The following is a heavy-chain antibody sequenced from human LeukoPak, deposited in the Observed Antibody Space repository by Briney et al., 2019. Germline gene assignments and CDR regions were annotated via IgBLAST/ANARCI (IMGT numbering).Heavy chain of an antibody. CDR3: ARDKSGSYSGWAFDI. V-gene: IGHV1-18*01. Sequence: ASVKVSCKASGYTFSSYGISWVRQAPGQGLEWMGWISAYNGNTNYAQKLQGRVTMTTDTSTSTAYMELRSLRSDDTAVYYCARDKSGSYSGWAFDIWGQGTMVTVSS. CDR2: ISAYNGNT. D-gene: IGHD1-26*01. J-gene: IGHJ3*02. CDR1: GYTFSSYG.